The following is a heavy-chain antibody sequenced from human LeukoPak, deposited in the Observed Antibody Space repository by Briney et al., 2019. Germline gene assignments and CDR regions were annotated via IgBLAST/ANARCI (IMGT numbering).Heavy chain of an antibody. CDR1: GFTFSSYG. Sequence: GGSLRLSCAASGFTFSSYGMHWVRQAPGKGLEWVAVISFDGSNKYYADSVKGRFTISRDNSKNTLYLQMNSLRAEDTAVYYCANRYCESSPPFDYWGQGTVVTVSS. J-gene: IGHJ4*02. V-gene: IGHV3-30*18. D-gene: IGHD3-22*01. CDR2: ISFDGSNK. CDR3: ANRYCESSPPFDY.